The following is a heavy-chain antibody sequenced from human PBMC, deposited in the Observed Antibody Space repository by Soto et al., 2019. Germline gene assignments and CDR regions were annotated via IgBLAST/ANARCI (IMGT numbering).Heavy chain of an antibody. V-gene: IGHV1-24*01. CDR1: GYTLTELS. CDR2: FDPEDGET. D-gene: IGHD6-13*01. Sequence: ASVKVSCKVSGYTLTELSMHWVRQAPGKGLEWMGGFDPEDGETIYARKFQGRVTMTEDTSTDTAYMELSSLRSEDTAVYYCATYSSSWQLYFDYWGQGTLVTVSS. J-gene: IGHJ4*02. CDR3: ATYSSSWQLYFDY.